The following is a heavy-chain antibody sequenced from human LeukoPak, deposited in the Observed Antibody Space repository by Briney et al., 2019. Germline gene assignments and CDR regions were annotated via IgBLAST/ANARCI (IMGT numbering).Heavy chain of an antibody. D-gene: IGHD3-16*01. CDR3: ARVYDYVWGGFDH. CDR1: GYTFTSYY. Sequence: ASVKVSCKASGYTFTSYYIHWVRQAPGQGLEWMGLINPSGGSTTYPQKFQGRVTMTRDASTSTVYMELSSLTSEDTAVYYCARVYDYVWGGFDHWGQGTLVTVSS. CDR2: INPSGGST. J-gene: IGHJ4*02. V-gene: IGHV1-46*01.